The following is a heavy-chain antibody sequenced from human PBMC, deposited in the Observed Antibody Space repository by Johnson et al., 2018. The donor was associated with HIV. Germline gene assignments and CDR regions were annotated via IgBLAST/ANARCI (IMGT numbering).Heavy chain of an antibody. V-gene: IGHV3-11*01. Sequence: QVQLVESGGGLVQPGGSLRLSCAASGFTFSSYWMSWIRQAPGKGLEWVSSISSSGRTLYYAESVNGRFTISRDNAKNSLYLHMNSLRAEDTALYYCAREPMDCGGDCWGVFDLWGQGTMVTVSS. CDR3: AREPMDCGGDCWGVFDL. CDR2: ISSSGRTL. J-gene: IGHJ3*01. D-gene: IGHD2-21*02. CDR1: GFTFSSYW.